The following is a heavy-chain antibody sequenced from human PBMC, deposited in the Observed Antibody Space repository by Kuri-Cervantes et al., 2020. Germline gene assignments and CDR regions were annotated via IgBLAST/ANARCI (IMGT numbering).Heavy chain of an antibody. Sequence: ASVKVSCKASGYTFTGYYMHWVRQAPGQGLEWMGWINPNSGGTNYAQKFQGRVTMTRDTSISTACMELSGLRSDDTAVYYCAREGSLAVAGTFYQGWFDPWGQGTLVTVSS. D-gene: IGHD6-19*01. CDR1: GYTFTGYY. V-gene: IGHV1-2*02. J-gene: IGHJ5*02. CDR2: INPNSGGT. CDR3: AREGSLAVAGTFYQGWFDP.